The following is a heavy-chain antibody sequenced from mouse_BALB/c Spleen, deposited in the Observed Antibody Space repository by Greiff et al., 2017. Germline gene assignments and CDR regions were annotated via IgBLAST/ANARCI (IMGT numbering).Heavy chain of an antibody. CDR2: ISSGNSTI. D-gene: IGHD2-10*02. V-gene: IGHV5-17*02. CDR1: GFTFSSFG. J-gene: IGHJ4*01. CDR3: AREYGNYPLSMDY. Sequence: EVKLMESGGGLVQPGGSRKLSCAASGFTFSSFGMHWVRQAPEKGLEWVAFISSGNSTIYYADTVKGRFTISRDNAKNTLFLQMTSLRSEDTAMYYGAREYGNYPLSMDYWGQGTSVTGSS.